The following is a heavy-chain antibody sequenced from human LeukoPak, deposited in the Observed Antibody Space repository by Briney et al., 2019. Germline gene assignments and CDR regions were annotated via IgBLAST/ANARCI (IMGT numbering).Heavy chain of an antibody. CDR1: GGSISSSSYY. Sequence: SETLSLTCTVSGGSISSSSYYRGWIRQPPGKGLEWIGSIYYSGSTYYNPSLKSRVTISVDTSKNQFSLKLSSVTVADTAVYYCARLKDYYDSSGYYTAIGYFDYWGQGTLVTVSS. D-gene: IGHD3-22*01. CDR3: ARLKDYYDSSGYYTAIGYFDY. J-gene: IGHJ4*02. V-gene: IGHV4-39*01. CDR2: IYYSGST.